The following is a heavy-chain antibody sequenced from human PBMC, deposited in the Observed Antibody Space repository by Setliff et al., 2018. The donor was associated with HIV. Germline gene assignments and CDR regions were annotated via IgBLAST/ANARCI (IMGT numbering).Heavy chain of an antibody. CDR1: GDSIGDYY. CDR2: VYASAYS. CDR3: ARSAMAKYSYGQSPIPSYWFFDL. J-gene: IGHJ2*01. D-gene: IGHD1-26*01. Sequence: PSETQSLTCTVSGDSIGDYYWNWIRQPAGKGLEWIGRVYASAYSNYNPSLKSRVTISVDTSKNHFSMKLTSVTAADTAVYYCARSAMAKYSYGQSPIPSYWFFDLWGRGTLVTVSS. V-gene: IGHV4-4*07.